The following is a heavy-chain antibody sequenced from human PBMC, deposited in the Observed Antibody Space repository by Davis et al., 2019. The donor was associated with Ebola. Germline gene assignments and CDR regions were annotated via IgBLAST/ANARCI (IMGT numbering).Heavy chain of an antibody. J-gene: IGHJ4*02. CDR2: INNSGST. Sequence: SETLSLTCAVYAGSSSGYYWSWIRQPPGKGLAWIGEINNSGSTNYNPSLKSRVTISLDTSKNQFSLKLSSVTAAETAVYYGARGDFWSGYGRWGQGTLVTVSS. D-gene: IGHD3-3*01. V-gene: IGHV4-34*01. CDR1: AGSSSGYY. CDR3: ARGDFWSGYGR.